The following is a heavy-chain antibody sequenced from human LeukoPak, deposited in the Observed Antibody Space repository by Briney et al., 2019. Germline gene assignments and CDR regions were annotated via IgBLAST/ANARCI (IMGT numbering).Heavy chain of an antibody. CDR1: GLTVSSNY. Sequence: GGSLRLSCAVSGLTVSSNYMSWVRQAPGKGLEWVAVTYSGGSTYYADSVKGRLTISRDNSKNTLCLQMNSLRAEDTAVYFCAKELTTERTPGVDSWGQGTLVTVSS. V-gene: IGHV3-53*01. D-gene: IGHD4-17*01. CDR3: AKELTTERTPGVDS. CDR2: TYSGGST. J-gene: IGHJ4*02.